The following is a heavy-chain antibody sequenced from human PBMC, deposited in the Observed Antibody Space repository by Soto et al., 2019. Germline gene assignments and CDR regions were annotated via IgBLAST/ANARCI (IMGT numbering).Heavy chain of an antibody. D-gene: IGHD6-13*01. CDR1: GLAFSDYY. V-gene: IGHV3-11*01. CDR3: GGGSSPSKGMAA. CDR2: TSSSGGTI. J-gene: IGHJ6*02. Sequence: QVQLVESGGDLVKPGGSLRLSCAASGLAFSDYYMTWIRQAPGKGLEWVSYTSSSGGTIYYADSVKGRFTISRDNAKNSLYRQRTRLRAGDGAVYYCGGGSSPSKGMAAGGQGPTFPVPS.